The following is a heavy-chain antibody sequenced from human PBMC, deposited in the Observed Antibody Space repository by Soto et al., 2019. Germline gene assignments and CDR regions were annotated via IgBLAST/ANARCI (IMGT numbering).Heavy chain of an antibody. J-gene: IGHJ6*03. D-gene: IGHD1-1*01. CDR2: IWYDGSNK. CDR1: GFTFSSYG. Sequence: GGSLRLSCAASGFTFSSYGMHWVRQAPGKGLEWVAVIWYDGSNKYYADSMKGRFTISRDNSKNTLYLQMNSLRAEDTAVYYCARDKSTSVNWNQADHYYYYMDVWGKGTTVTVSS. V-gene: IGHV3-33*01. CDR3: ARDKSTSVNWNQADHYYYYMDV.